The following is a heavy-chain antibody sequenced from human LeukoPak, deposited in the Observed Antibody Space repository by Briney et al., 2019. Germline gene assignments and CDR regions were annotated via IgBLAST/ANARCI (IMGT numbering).Heavy chain of an antibody. D-gene: IGHD3-22*01. J-gene: IGHJ4*02. V-gene: IGHV4-59*08. CDR3: ARHDSGYYYY. Sequence: SETLSLTCTVSGVSISSYYWSWIRQPPGKGLEWIGYIYYSGSTNYNPSLKSRVTISVDTSKNQFSLNLSSVTAADTAVYYCARHDSGYYYYWGQGTLVTVSS. CDR2: IYYSGST. CDR1: GVSISSYY.